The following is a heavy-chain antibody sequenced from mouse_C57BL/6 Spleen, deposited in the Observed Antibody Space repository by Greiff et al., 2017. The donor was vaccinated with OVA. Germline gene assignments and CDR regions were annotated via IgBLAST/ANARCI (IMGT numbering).Heavy chain of an antibody. CDR3: ARSTALASGYFDY. CDR1: GYTFTDYY. Sequence: QVQLKQSGPELVKPGASVKISCKASGYTFTDYYINWVKQRPGQGLEWIGWIFPGSGSTYYNEKFKGKATLTVDKSSSTAYMLLSSLTSEDSAVYFCARSTALASGYFDYWGQGTTLTVSS. CDR2: IFPGSGST. D-gene: IGHD1-1*01. J-gene: IGHJ2*01. V-gene: IGHV1-75*01.